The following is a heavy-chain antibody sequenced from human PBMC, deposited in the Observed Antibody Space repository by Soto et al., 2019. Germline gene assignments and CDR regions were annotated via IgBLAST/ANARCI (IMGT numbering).Heavy chain of an antibody. Sequence: SETLSLTCTVSGGSISSYYWSWIRQPPGKGLEWIGDIYYSGSTNYNPSLKSRVTISVGTSKNQFSLKLSSVTAADTAVFYCAGSRGWPDGYYYYMDVWGKGTTVTVSS. V-gene: IGHV4-59*08. D-gene: IGHD6-19*01. CDR2: IYYSGST. CDR3: AGSRGWPDGYYYYMDV. J-gene: IGHJ6*03. CDR1: GGSISSYY.